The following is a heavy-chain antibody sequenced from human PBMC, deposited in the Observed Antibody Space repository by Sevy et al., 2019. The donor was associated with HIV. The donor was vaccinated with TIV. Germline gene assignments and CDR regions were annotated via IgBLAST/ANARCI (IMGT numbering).Heavy chain of an antibody. CDR1: GFTFNNYG. Sequence: GGSLRLSCVVSGFTFNNYGLHWVRQAPGKGLEWVAVISHDGSNKYYADSVKGRFTISRDNSKNTLYLRMNSLRTEDTAVYYCAKEFRDYDYVWVTYRFDYWGQGNLVNVSS. CDR2: ISHDGSNK. D-gene: IGHD3-16*02. V-gene: IGHV3-30*18. J-gene: IGHJ4*02. CDR3: AKEFRDYDYVWVTYRFDY.